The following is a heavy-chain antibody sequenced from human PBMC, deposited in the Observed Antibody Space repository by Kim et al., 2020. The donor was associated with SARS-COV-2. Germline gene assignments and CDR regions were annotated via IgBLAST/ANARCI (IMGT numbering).Heavy chain of an antibody. CDR3: ARSVLRYFDWPTLNY. Sequence: QKFQGRVTITRDTSASTAYMELSSLRSEDTAVYYCARSVLRYFDWPTLNYWGQGTLVTVSS. J-gene: IGHJ4*02. D-gene: IGHD3-9*01. V-gene: IGHV1-3*01.